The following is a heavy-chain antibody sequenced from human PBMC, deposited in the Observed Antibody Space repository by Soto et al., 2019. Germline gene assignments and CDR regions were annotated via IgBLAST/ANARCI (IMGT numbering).Heavy chain of an antibody. V-gene: IGHV1-2*02. CDR3: ARVHLRVGEGAVMDV. D-gene: IGHD1-26*01. J-gene: IGHJ6*02. Sequence: ASVKVSCKASGYTFTGYYMHWVRQAPGQGLEWMGWINPNSGGTNYAQKFQGRVTMTRDTSISTAYMELSRLRSDDTAVYYCARVHLRVGEGAVMDVWGQGTTVTVSS. CDR2: INPNSGGT. CDR1: GYTFTGYY.